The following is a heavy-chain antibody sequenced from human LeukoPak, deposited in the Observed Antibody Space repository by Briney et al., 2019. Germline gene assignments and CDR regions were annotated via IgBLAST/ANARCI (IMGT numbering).Heavy chain of an antibody. V-gene: IGHV3-23*01. Sequence: GGSLRLSCAASGFTFSSYAMNWVRQAPGKGLEWVSTISGSGDSTYYADSVKGRFTISRDNSKNTLYLQMNSLRAEDSAVYYCAKGAFCSGGSCYSDAFDIWGQGTMVTVSS. J-gene: IGHJ3*02. CDR2: ISGSGDST. D-gene: IGHD2-15*01. CDR1: GFTFSSYA. CDR3: AKGAFCSGGSCYSDAFDI.